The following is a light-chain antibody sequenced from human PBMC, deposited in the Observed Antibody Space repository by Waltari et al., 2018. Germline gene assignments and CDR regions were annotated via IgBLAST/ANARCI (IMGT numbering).Light chain of an antibody. CDR2: AVS. CDR1: QSISPY. J-gene: IGKJ2*01. V-gene: IGKV1-39*01. Sequence: FQMIHTPTPPPASAGDRFSITCRASQSISPYLNWYQRKPGKAPKLLIYAVSSLQSGVPSSFSGSGSGTDFTLTISSLQPEDFATYYCQQSYSTPYTFGQGTKLEIK. CDR3: QQSYSTPYT.